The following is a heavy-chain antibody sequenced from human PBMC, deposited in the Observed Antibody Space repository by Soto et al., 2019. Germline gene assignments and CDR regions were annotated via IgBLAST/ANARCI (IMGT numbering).Heavy chain of an antibody. V-gene: IGHV3-23*01. J-gene: IGHJ5*02. D-gene: IGHD4-4*01. CDR1: GFTFSSYA. CDR2: ISGTGGSI. Sequence: EVQLLESGGGLVQPGGSLRLSCAASGFTFSSYAMSWVRQAPGEGLEWVSTISGTGGSICYADSVKGRFTISRDNSKNTLFLQMNSLRAEDTAVYYCAKDHPMYSNYVNWFDPWGQGTLVTVSS. CDR3: AKDHPMYSNYVNWFDP.